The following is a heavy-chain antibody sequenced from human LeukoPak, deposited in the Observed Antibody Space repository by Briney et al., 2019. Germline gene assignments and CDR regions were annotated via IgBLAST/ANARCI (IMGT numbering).Heavy chain of an antibody. CDR3: ARPTRAAPYYFDY. J-gene: IGHJ4*02. CDR2: IYYSGST. D-gene: IGHD6-6*01. Sequence: SETRSLACTVSGGSINSNSYYWGWIREPPGKGLEWIGRIYYSGSTYYNPSLKSRVTIYVDTSKNQFSLKQSSVTAADTAVYYCARPTRAAPYYFDYWGRGTLATVSS. CDR1: GGSINSNSYY. V-gene: IGHV4-39*01.